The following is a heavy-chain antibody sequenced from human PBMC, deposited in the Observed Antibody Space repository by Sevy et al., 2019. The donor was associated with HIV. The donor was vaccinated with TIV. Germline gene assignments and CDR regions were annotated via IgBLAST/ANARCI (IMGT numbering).Heavy chain of an antibody. CDR1: GFTFSSYS. D-gene: IGHD3-10*01. Sequence: GGSLRVSCAASGFTFSSYSMNWVRQAPGKGLEWVSSISSSSSYIYYADSVKGRFTISRDNAKNSLYLQMNSLRDEDTAVYYCAREGEEEIDYWGQGTLVTVSS. V-gene: IGHV3-21*01. CDR2: ISSSSSYI. J-gene: IGHJ4*02. CDR3: AREGEEEIDY.